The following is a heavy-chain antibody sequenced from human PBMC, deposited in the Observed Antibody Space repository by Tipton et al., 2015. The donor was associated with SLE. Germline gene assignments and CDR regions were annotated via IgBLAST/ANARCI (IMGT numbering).Heavy chain of an antibody. CDR1: GGIFSTYA. Sequence: QLVQSGAEVKRPGSSVKVSCKASGGIFSTYAISWVRQAPGQGLEWMGGIIPIFGTTNHAQKFQGRVTITADGSTSTAYMELSSLRFEDTAVYYCARRAPGREGGWFAPWGQGTLVTVSS. V-gene: IGHV1-69*01. CDR2: IIPIFGTT. D-gene: IGHD1-26*01. CDR3: ARRAPGREGGWFAP. J-gene: IGHJ5*02.